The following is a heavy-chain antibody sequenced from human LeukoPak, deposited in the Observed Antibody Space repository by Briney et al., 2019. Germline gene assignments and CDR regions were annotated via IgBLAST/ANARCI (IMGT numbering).Heavy chain of an antibody. CDR2: IRYAGNNK. V-gene: IGHV3-30*02. Sequence: GGSLRLSCAASGFTFSNSGMHWVRQAPDKGLEWVAFIRYAGNNKYYADSVKGRFTISRDNSKNTLYLQMNSLRAEDTAVYYCAKPAISSRGWYYDYWGQGTLVTVSS. D-gene: IGHD6-19*01. CDR1: GFTFSNSG. CDR3: AKPAISSRGWYYDY. J-gene: IGHJ4*02.